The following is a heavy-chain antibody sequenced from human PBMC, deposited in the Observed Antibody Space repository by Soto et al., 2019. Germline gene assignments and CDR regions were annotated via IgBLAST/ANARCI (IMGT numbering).Heavy chain of an antibody. CDR2: ISGSDGST. Sequence: GGSLRLSCAASGFTFSNYAMSWVRQAPGEGLEWVSTISGSDGSTYYADSVKGRFTISRDISKNTLYLQMNSLRAEDMAIYYCAKERSSRYYFFDYWGQGTLVTVSS. CDR1: GFTFSNYA. CDR3: AKERSSRYYFFDY. D-gene: IGHD1-26*01. J-gene: IGHJ4*02. V-gene: IGHV3-23*01.